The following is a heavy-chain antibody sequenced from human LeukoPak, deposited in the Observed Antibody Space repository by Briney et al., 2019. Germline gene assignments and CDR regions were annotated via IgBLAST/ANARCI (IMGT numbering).Heavy chain of an antibody. V-gene: IGHV1-24*01. J-gene: IGHJ3*02. Sequence: ASVKVSCKVSGYTLTELSMHWVRQAPGKGLEWMGGFDPEDGETIYAQKFQGRVTMTEDTSTDTAYMELSSLRSEDTAVYYCARGVVLPGKRHPDAFDIWGQGTMVTVSS. CDR3: ARGVVLPGKRHPDAFDI. CDR1: GYTLTELS. D-gene: IGHD2-21*01. CDR2: FDPEDGET.